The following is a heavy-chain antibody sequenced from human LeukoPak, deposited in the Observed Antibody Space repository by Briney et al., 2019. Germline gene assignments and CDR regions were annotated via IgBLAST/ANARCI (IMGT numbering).Heavy chain of an antibody. J-gene: IGHJ3*02. D-gene: IGHD6-13*01. CDR1: GFTFSNYY. CDR3: ARDKDYSSSWANDAFDI. Sequence: GGSLRLSCEASGFTFSNYYMSWIRQTPGKGLEWLSYISYNGRSIYYADSVKGRFTISRDNAKNSLYLQMNSLRAEDTALYYCARDKDYSSSWANDAFDIWGQGTMVTVSS. CDR2: ISYNGRSI. V-gene: IGHV3-11*04.